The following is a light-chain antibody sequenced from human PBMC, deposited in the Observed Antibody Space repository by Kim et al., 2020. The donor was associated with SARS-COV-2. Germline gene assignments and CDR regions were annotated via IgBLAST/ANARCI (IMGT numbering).Light chain of an antibody. Sequence: ASVKLTCTLSSGHSSYAIAWHQQQPEKGPRYLMILNSDGSHNKGDGIPDRFSGFSSGAERYLTVSSLQSEDEGDYYCQTWGTGIRVFGGGTQLTVL. CDR1: SGHSSYA. CDR3: QTWGTGIRV. J-gene: IGLJ3*02. V-gene: IGLV4-69*01. CDR2: LNSDGSH.